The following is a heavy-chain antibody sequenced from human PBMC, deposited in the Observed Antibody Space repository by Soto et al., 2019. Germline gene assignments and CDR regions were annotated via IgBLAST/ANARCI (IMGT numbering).Heavy chain of an antibody. Sequence: GESLKISCTGVGYSFTSYWIGWARQMPGKGLEGMGIIYPGDSDTRYSPSFQGQVTISADKSITTAYLQWSSLKASDTAMYYCARGYCTTPICDPWFDHWGQGTLVTVSS. CDR3: ARGYCTTPICDPWFDH. V-gene: IGHV5-51*01. CDR2: IYPGDSDT. J-gene: IGHJ5*02. CDR1: GYSFTSYW. D-gene: IGHD2-8*01.